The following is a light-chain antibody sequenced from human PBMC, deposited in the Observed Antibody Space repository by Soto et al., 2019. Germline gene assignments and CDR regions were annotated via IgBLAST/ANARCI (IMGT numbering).Light chain of an antibody. Sequence: DIQMTQSPSSLSASVGDRVTITCRASQSISNYLNWYQQRPGKAPKLLIYAASSLQSGVPSRFNASGSGTDFTLTINSLQPEDFATYDCQQSFHTPRTFGQGTKVEI. V-gene: IGKV1-39*01. CDR2: AAS. CDR1: QSISNY. CDR3: QQSFHTPRT. J-gene: IGKJ1*01.